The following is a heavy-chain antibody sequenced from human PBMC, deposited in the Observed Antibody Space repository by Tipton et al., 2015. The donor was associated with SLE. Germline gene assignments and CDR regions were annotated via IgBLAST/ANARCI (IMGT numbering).Heavy chain of an antibody. D-gene: IGHD2-15*01. Sequence: TLSLTCTVSGGFISSHYWSWIRQPPGKGLEWIGYIYYSGSTNYNPSLKSRVTISVDTSKNQFSLKLSSVTAADTAVYYCARDPLGGVEDYWGQGTLVTVSS. CDR2: IYYSGST. CDR3: ARDPLGGVEDY. V-gene: IGHV4-59*11. J-gene: IGHJ4*02. CDR1: GGFISSHY.